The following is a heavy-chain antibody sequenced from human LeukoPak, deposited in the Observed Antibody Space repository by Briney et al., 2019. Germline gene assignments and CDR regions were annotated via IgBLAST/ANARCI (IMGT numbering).Heavy chain of an antibody. CDR2: ISSNGGST. Sequence: GGSLRLSCSASGFTFSSYAMHWVRQAPGKGLEYVSAISSNGGSTYYADSVKGRFTISRDNSKNTLYLQMSSLRAEDTAVYYCVKDTSSGYSYTWFDPWGQGTLVTVSS. V-gene: IGHV3-64D*06. CDR3: VKDTSSGYSYTWFDP. J-gene: IGHJ5*02. CDR1: GFTFSSYA. D-gene: IGHD3-22*01.